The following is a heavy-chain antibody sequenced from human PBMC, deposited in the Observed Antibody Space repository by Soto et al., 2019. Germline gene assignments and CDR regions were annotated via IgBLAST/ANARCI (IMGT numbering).Heavy chain of an antibody. V-gene: IGHV3-30*18. Sequence: QVQLVESGGGVAQPGRSPRLSCAASGFTFSSYGMNWVRQGPGKGLEWVAVMSYDGSNKYYADSVKGRFTISRDNSKNTLYLQMDSLRAEDTAVYFCAKGGDKSASFELDYWGQGTLVTVSS. CDR1: GFTFSSYG. CDR2: MSYDGSNK. J-gene: IGHJ4*02. D-gene: IGHD3-16*01. CDR3: AKGGDKSASFELDY.